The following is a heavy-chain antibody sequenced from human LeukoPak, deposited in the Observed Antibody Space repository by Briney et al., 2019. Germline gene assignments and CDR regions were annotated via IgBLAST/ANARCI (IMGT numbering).Heavy chain of an antibody. V-gene: IGHV3-48*03. CDR2: ISSSGSTI. CDR1: GFTVSSYA. J-gene: IGHJ6*03. CDR3: ARDRYDSSGYYDYYYYMDV. D-gene: IGHD3-22*01. Sequence: GGSLRLSCAASGFTVSSYAMNWVRQAPGKGLEWVSYISSSGSTIYYADSVKGRFTISRDNAKNSLYLQMNSLRAEDTAVYYCARDRYDSSGYYDYYYYMDVWGKGTTVTISS.